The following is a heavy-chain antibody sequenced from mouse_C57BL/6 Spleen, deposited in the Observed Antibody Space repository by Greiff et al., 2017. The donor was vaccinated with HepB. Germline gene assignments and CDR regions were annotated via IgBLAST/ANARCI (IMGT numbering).Heavy chain of an antibody. V-gene: IGHV1-78*01. CDR2: IYPRDGST. CDR3: ARENYGSRGDAMDY. Sequence: LVESDSELVKPGASVKISCKVSGYTFTDHTIHWMKQRPEQGLEWIGYIYPRDGSTKYNEKFKGKATLTADKSSSTAYMQLNSLTSKDSAVYFCARENYGSRGDAMDYWGQGTSVTVSS. D-gene: IGHD1-1*01. CDR1: GYTFTDHT. J-gene: IGHJ4*01.